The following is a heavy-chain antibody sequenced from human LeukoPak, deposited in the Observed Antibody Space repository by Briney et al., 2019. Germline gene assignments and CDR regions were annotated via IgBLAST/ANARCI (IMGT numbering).Heavy chain of an antibody. V-gene: IGHV1-8*01. D-gene: IGHD2-21*01. CDR1: GYTFTSYD. J-gene: IGHJ5*02. CDR2: MNPNGGNT. CDR3: AREGDSGGWFDP. Sequence: ASVKVSCKASGYTFTSYDINWVRQATGQGLEWMGWMNPNGGNTGYAQKFQGRVTMTRNTSISTAYMELSSLRSEDTAVYYCAREGDSGGWFDPWGQGTLVTVSS.